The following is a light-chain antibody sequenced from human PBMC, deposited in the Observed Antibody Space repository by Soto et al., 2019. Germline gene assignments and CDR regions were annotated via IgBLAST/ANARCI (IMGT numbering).Light chain of an antibody. CDR1: QSVSSSY. CDR2: GES. J-gene: IGKJ4*01. Sequence: LLTQSPGTLSLSPGDSATLSCSGSQSVSSSYLAWYQQKPGQAPRILIYGESTRATGVPARLSGSGSGTDFTLTISSLEPEDFAVYYCQQYGSSPITCGGGTKVDIK. CDR3: QQYGSSPIT. V-gene: IGKV3-20*01.